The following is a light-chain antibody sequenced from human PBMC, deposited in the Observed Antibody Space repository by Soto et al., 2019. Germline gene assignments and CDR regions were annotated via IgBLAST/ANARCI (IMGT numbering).Light chain of an antibody. CDR1: QSVSSN. CDR3: QQYNNWPRT. J-gene: IGKJ2*01. V-gene: IGKV3-15*01. CDR2: GAS. Sequence: EIVMTQSPATLSVSPGERATVSCRASQSVSSNLAWYQQKPGQAPRLLIYGASTRATGIPARFSGSGSGTEFPLTLRRLQFEDFSVFYCQQYNNWPRTFGQGTKLEIK.